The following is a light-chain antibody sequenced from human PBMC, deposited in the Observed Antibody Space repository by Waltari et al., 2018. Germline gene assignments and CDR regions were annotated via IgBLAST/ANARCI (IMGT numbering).Light chain of an antibody. CDR3: ASFAGTNTL. V-gene: IGLV2-8*01. CDR1: STDVGVYNY. Sequence: QSALAQPPSASGSPGQSVTISCTGSSTDVGVYNYVSWYQQHPGKAPKLLIYQVSERPSGVPDRFSGSKSGNTASLTVSGLPADDEADYFCASFAGTNTLFGGGTRLTVL. J-gene: IGLJ2*01. CDR2: QVS.